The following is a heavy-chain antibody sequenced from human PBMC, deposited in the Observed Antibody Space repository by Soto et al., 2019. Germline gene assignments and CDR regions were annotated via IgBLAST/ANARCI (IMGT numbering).Heavy chain of an antibody. Sequence: QVQLMQSGTEVKKPGSSVKVSCKVSGGTFSRNAISWVRQAPGQGLEWMGGIIPILGTTTYAQKFQGRVTIVADESTTTVYMERSSLRFEDTAVYYGARDVRLDGRGYLQYWGQGTLVTVSS. CDR2: IIPILGTT. J-gene: IGHJ1*01. D-gene: IGHD6-19*01. V-gene: IGHV1-69*12. CDR1: GGTFSRNA. CDR3: ARDVRLDGRGYLQY.